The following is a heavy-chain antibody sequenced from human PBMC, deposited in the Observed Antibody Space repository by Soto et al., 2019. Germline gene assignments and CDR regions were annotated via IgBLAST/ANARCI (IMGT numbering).Heavy chain of an antibody. V-gene: IGHV1-69*05. CDR1: GYTFTNFG. J-gene: IGHJ4*02. D-gene: IGHD3-10*01. CDR2: IIPIFGTA. CDR3: ARGLFGEAFSDY. Sequence: ASVKVSCKASGYTFTNFGISWVRQAPGQGLEWMGGIIPIFGTANYAQKFQGRVTITTDESTSTAYMELSSLRSEDTAVYYCARGLFGEAFSDYWGQGTLVTVS.